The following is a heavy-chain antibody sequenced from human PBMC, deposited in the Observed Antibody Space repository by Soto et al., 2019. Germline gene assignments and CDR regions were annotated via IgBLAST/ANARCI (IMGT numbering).Heavy chain of an antibody. V-gene: IGHV1-69*02. CDR2: IIPILGIA. Sequence: QVQLVQSGAEVKKPGSSVKVSCKASGGTVSSYTISWVRQAPGQGLEWMGRIIPILGIANYAQKFQGRVTITADKSTSTAYMELSRLRSEDTAVYYCASTNPGIAAAGRFDYWGQGTLVTVSS. CDR3: ASTNPGIAAAGRFDY. CDR1: GGTVSSYT. J-gene: IGHJ4*02. D-gene: IGHD6-13*01.